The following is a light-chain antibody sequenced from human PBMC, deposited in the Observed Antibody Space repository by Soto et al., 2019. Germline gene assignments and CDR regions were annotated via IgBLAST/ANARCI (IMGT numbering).Light chain of an antibody. J-gene: IGLJ2*01. CDR3: QSYDSSLSGAV. V-gene: IGLV1-40*01. CDR1: SSNIGAGDD. Sequence: QSVLTQPPSVSGASGQRVTISCTGSSSNIGAGDDGHWYQQLPGTAPKLLIYGNSNRPSGVPERFSGSKSGASASLAITGLQAEDEADYYCQSYDSSLSGAVFGGGTKLTVL. CDR2: GNS.